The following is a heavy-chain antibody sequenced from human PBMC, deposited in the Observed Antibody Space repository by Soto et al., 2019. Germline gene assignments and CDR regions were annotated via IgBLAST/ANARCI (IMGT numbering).Heavy chain of an antibody. J-gene: IGHJ5*02. CDR3: ARDIFRGANDL. V-gene: IGHV4-31*03. D-gene: IGHD2-15*01. CDR1: GGSISSGTYY. CDR2: IYHSGSS. Sequence: QVQLQESGPGLVEPSQTLSLTCTVSGGSISSGTYYWSWIRQYPGKGLEWIGYIYHSGSSYYNPSLESRVSISVDTSKNQFALYLISVSAADTAVYYCARDIFRGANDLWGQGTLVTVSS.